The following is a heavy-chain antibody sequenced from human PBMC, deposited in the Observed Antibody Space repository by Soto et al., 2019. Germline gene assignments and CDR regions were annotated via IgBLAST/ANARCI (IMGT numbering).Heavy chain of an antibody. Sequence: GGSLRLSCAASGFTFSSYAMHWVRQAPGKGLEWVAVISYDGSNKYYADSVKGRFTISRDNSKNTLYLQMNSLRAEDTAVYYCARESSSSPNYYYYYGMDVWGQGTTVTVSS. CDR2: ISYDGSNK. CDR1: GFTFSSYA. V-gene: IGHV3-30-3*01. J-gene: IGHJ6*02. CDR3: ARESSSSPNYYYYYGMDV. D-gene: IGHD6-13*01.